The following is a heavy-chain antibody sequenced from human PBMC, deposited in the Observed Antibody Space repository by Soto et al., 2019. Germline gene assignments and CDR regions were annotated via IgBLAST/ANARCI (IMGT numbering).Heavy chain of an antibody. CDR1: GDTFTRYC. V-gene: IGHV1-18*01. CDR3: AKNGQPPYYYYGLYV. CDR2: ISGYNGDA. J-gene: IGHJ6*02. D-gene: IGHD2-8*01. Sequence: ASVKVSCKASGDTFTRYCISWVRQAPGQGLEWMGWISGYNGDANYAQRFQGRVSMTIDTSTTTAYMELRTLTPDDTAVYYCAKNGQPPYYYYGLYVWGQGTTVTVSS.